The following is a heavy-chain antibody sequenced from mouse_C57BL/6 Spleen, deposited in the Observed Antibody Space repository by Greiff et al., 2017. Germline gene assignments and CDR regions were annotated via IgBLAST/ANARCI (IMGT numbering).Heavy chain of an antibody. Sequence: QVQLKQSGPELVKPGASVKISCKASGYAFSSSWMNWVKQRPGKGLEWIGRIYPGDGDTNYNGKFKGKATLTADKSSSTAYMQLSSLTSEDSAVYFCAREYYGSSPYFDYWGQGTTLTVSS. V-gene: IGHV1-82*01. D-gene: IGHD1-1*01. J-gene: IGHJ2*01. CDR1: GYAFSSSW. CDR2: IYPGDGDT. CDR3: AREYYGSSPYFDY.